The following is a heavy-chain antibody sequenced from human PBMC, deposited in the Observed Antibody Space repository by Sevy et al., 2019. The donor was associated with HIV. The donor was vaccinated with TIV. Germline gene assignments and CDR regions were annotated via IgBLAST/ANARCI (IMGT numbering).Heavy chain of an antibody. V-gene: IGHV4-31*03. Sequence: SETLSLTCTVAGGSIRSGGFFWSWIRQQPGNGLEWIGYISYSGSTYYNPSLKSRVFISVDTSKNQFSLNLNSVTAADTATYYCARGVFGANHLDLWGQGSLVTVSS. CDR3: ARGVFGANHLDL. D-gene: IGHD3-16*02. CDR2: ISYSGST. J-gene: IGHJ5*02. CDR1: GGSIRSGGFF.